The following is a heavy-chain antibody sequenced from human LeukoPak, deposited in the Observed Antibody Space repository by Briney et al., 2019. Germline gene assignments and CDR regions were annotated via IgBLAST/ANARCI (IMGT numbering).Heavy chain of an antibody. D-gene: IGHD6-19*01. CDR1: GFTFSSYS. CDR3: AREFIAVAGTFDY. V-gene: IGHV3-21*01. J-gene: IGHJ4*02. Sequence: SGGSLRLSCAAYGFTFSSYSMNWVRQAAWKGLEWVSSISSTSRSLYYADSVKGRFTISRDNAKNSLYLQMSSLRAEDTAVYYCAREFIAVAGTFDYWGQGTLVTVSS. CDR2: ISSTSRSL.